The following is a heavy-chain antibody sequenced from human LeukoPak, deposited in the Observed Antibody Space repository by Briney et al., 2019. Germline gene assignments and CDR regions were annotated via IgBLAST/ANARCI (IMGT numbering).Heavy chain of an antibody. CDR1: GGSISTYY. CDR2: LYYNGRT. CDR3: ATSSGWPGTFDY. V-gene: IGHV4-59*01. Sequence: SETLSLTCTVSGGSISTYYWSWIRQPPGKGLEWIGYLYYNGRTNYNPSLKSRVTISVDTSKNQFSLKLSSVTAADTAVYYCATSSGWPGTFDYWGQGTLVTVSS. D-gene: IGHD6-19*01. J-gene: IGHJ4*02.